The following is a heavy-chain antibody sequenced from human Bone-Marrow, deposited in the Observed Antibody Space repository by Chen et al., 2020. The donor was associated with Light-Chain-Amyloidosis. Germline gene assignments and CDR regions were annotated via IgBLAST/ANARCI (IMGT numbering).Heavy chain of an antibody. CDR3: AKSPRYSTGRFDY. CDR1: GFTFDDYA. Sequence: EVQLVESGGGVVQPGGSLTLSCAASGFTFDDYAMHWVRQAPWKGLEWVSLIVGDGRSTYYADSVKGRFTISRDNNKNSLSLQMNSLKSEDTALYYCAKSPRYSTGRFDYWGQGTLVTVSS. CDR2: IVGDGRST. D-gene: IGHD2-8*02. J-gene: IGHJ4*02. V-gene: IGHV3-43*02.